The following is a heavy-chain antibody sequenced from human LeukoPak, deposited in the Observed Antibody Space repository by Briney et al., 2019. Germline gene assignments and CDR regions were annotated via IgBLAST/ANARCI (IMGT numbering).Heavy chain of an antibody. CDR2: IVPILGIA. D-gene: IGHD3-3*01. Sequence: SVKVSCKASGGTFSSYAISWVRQAPGQGLEWMGRIVPILGIANYAQKFQGRVTITADKSTSTAYMELSSLRSEDTAVYYCAINPPAYYDFWSGYEGDYWGQGTLVTVSS. CDR3: AINPPAYYDFWSGYEGDY. CDR1: GGTFSSYA. V-gene: IGHV1-69*04. J-gene: IGHJ4*02.